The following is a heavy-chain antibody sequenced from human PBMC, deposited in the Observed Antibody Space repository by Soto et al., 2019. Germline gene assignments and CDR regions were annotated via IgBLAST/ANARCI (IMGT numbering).Heavy chain of an antibody. Sequence: GGSLRLSCAASGFTFDDYAMHWVRQAPGKGLEWVSGISWNSGSIGYADSVKGRFTISRDNAKNSLNLQMNSLRAEDTALYYCAKGVDTAKFDYFDDWGQGTLVTVSS. J-gene: IGHJ4*02. CDR3: AKGVDTAKFDYFDD. CDR2: ISWNSGSI. D-gene: IGHD5-18*01. CDR1: GFTFDDYA. V-gene: IGHV3-9*01.